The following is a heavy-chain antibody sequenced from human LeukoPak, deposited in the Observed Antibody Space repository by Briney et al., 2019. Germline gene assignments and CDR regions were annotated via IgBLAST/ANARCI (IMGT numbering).Heavy chain of an antibody. Sequence: PSETLSLTCTVSGGSISSSSYYWGWIRQPPGKGLEWIGSIYTSGSTNYNPSLKSRVTMSVDTSKNQFSLKLSPVTAADTAVYYCARGGSGWYPNYYYYMDVWGKGTTVTISS. V-gene: IGHV4-39*07. D-gene: IGHD6-19*01. CDR1: GGSISSSSYY. J-gene: IGHJ6*03. CDR2: IYTSGST. CDR3: ARGGSGWYPNYYYYMDV.